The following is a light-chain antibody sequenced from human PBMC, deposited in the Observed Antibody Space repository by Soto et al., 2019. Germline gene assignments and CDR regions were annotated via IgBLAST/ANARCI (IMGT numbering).Light chain of an antibody. Sequence: QSVLTQPASVSGSPGRSITISCTGTSSDVGGYNYVSWYQQHPGKAPKLMIYDVSNRPSGVSNRFSGSKSGNTASLTISGLQAEDEADYYCSSYTSSSTNGFGTGTKVTVL. CDR1: SSDVGGYNY. CDR2: DVS. V-gene: IGLV2-14*01. CDR3: SSYTSSSTNG. J-gene: IGLJ1*01.